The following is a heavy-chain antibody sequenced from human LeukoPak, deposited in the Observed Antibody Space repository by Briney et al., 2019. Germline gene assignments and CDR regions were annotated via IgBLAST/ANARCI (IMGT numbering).Heavy chain of an antibody. D-gene: IGHD7-27*01. Sequence: GGSLRLSCAASGFNFRDLWMNWLRQAPGKGPEWVANTNQDGSQKYYVDSVRGRFTISRDNAENLFYLQIDSLRVEDTAIYYCAAWGSGNYWGQGTLVTVSS. J-gene: IGHJ4*02. CDR2: TNQDGSQK. CDR1: GFNFRDLW. CDR3: AAWGSGNY. V-gene: IGHV3-7*03.